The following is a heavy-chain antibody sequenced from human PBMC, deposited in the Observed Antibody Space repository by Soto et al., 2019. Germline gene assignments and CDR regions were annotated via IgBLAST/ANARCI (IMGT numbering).Heavy chain of an antibody. CDR1: GGSISSGDYY. V-gene: IGHV4-30-4*01. J-gene: IGHJ4*02. Sequence: SETLSLTCTVSGGSISSGDYYWSWIRQPPGKGLEWIGYIYYSGSTYYNPSLKSRVTISVDTSKNQFSLKLSSVTAADTAVYYCARDRQDDYGVSYYFDYWGQGTLVTVSS. D-gene: IGHD4-17*01. CDR3: ARDRQDDYGVSYYFDY. CDR2: IYYSGST.